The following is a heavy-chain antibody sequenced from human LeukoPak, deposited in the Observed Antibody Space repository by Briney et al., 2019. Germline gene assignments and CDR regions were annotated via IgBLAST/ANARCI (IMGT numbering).Heavy chain of an antibody. CDR3: AKDISGGNSETYIDY. V-gene: IGHV3-74*01. CDR2: INNDGSST. Sequence: GGSLRLSCAASGFTFSSYWMHWVRQAPGKGLVWVSRINNDGSSTSYADSVKGRFTISRDNSKNTLYLQMDSLRAEDTAVYYCAKDISGGNSETYIDYWGQGTLVAVSS. D-gene: IGHD4-23*01. J-gene: IGHJ4*02. CDR1: GFTFSSYW.